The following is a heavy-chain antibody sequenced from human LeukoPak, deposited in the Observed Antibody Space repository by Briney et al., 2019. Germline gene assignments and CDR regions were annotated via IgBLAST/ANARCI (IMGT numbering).Heavy chain of an antibody. D-gene: IGHD5-24*01. J-gene: IGHJ4*02. CDR1: GFTFTNYS. CDR2: ISSSGSTI. V-gene: IGHV3-11*04. Sequence: PGGSLRLSCAASGFTFTNYSMSWIRQAPGKGLEWVSYISSSGSTIYYADSVKGRFTISRDNAKNSLYLQMNSLRAEDTAVYYCARGGYVEMATIFDYWGQGTVVTVSS. CDR3: ARGGYVEMATIFDY.